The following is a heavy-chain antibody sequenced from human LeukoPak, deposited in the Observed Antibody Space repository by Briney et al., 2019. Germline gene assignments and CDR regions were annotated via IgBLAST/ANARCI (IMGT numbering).Heavy chain of an antibody. D-gene: IGHD6-19*01. V-gene: IGHV3-23*01. J-gene: IGHJ4*01. CDR2: VTSRGGT. CDR1: GFILSSHG. CDR3: ATTRPYGTTWAGAFED. Sequence: GGSLRLSCAASGFILSSHGMSWVRQAPGKRLEWVSTVTSRGGTDYTDSVKGRFIISRDNSKNTLLLQMNSLRAEDTAVYYCATTRPYGTTWAGAFEDWGQGTPVTISS.